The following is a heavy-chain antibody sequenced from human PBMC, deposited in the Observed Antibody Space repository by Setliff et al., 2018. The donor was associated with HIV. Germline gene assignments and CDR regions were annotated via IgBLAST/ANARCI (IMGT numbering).Heavy chain of an antibody. CDR3: ARYGPASVIWFGYLDY. V-gene: IGHV4-39*01. D-gene: IGHD3-10*01. Sequence: KTSETLSLTCTVSGDSISGNYYWAWIRQPPGKGLEWIATVFSGGSSKYNPSLWSRVTISVDTSKNQFYLKMDSVTAADTAFYYCARYGPASVIWFGYLDYWGPGMSVTV. J-gene: IGHJ4*02. CDR2: VFSGGSS. CDR1: GDSISGNYY.